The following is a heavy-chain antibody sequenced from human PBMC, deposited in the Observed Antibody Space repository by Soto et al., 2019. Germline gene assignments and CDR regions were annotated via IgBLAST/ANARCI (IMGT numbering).Heavy chain of an antibody. J-gene: IGHJ6*02. D-gene: IGHD1-26*01. CDR1: GFTFDDYA. V-gene: IGHV3-9*01. Sequence: EVQLVESGGGLVQPGRSLRLSCAASGFTFDDYAMHWVRQAPGKGLEWVSGISWNSGSIGYADSVKGRFTISRDNAKNSLYLQMNSLRAEDTALYYCAKDAGGSYYYYGMDVWGQGTTVTVSS. CDR3: AKDAGGSYYYYGMDV. CDR2: ISWNSGSI.